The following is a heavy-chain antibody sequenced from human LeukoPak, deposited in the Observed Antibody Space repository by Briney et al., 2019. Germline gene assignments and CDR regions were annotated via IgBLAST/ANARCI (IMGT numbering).Heavy chain of an antibody. Sequence: SQTLSLTCTVAGGSISSGGYYWSWIRQHPGKGLEWIGYIYYSGSTYYNPSLKSRVTISVDTSKNQFSLKLSSVTAAGTAVYYCARALEWLPKFDYWGQGTLVTVSS. CDR2: IYYSGST. V-gene: IGHV4-31*03. CDR1: GGSISSGGYY. D-gene: IGHD3-3*01. CDR3: ARALEWLPKFDY. J-gene: IGHJ4*02.